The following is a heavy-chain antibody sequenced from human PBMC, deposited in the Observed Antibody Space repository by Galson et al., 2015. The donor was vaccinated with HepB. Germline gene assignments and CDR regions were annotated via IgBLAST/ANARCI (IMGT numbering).Heavy chain of an antibody. D-gene: IGHD2-2*01. V-gene: IGHV1-69*13. CDR1: GGTFSSYA. CDR2: IIPIFGTA. CDR3: ARWGHGSSTSPYYYYYMDV. Sequence: SVKFSCKASGGTFSSYAISWVRQAPGQGLEWMGGIIPIFGTANYAQKFQGRVTITADESTSTAYMELSSLRSEDTAVYYCARWGHGSSTSPYYYYYMDVWGKGTTVTVSS. J-gene: IGHJ6*03.